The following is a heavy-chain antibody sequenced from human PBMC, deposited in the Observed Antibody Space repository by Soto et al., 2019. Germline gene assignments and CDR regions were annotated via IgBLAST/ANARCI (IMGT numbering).Heavy chain of an antibody. J-gene: IGHJ4*02. CDR1: GFTFSSYA. Sequence: GGSLRLSCAASGFTFSSYAMHWVRQAPGKGLEWVAVISYDGSNKYYADSVKGRFPISRDNSKNTLYLQMNSLRAEDTAVYYCARSKEGNDVPLDYWGQGALVTVSS. CDR2: ISYDGSNK. D-gene: IGHD1-1*01. V-gene: IGHV3-30-3*01. CDR3: ARSKEGNDVPLDY.